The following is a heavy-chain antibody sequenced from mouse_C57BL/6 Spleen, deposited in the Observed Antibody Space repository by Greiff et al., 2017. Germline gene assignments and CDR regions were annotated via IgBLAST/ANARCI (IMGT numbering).Heavy chain of an antibody. Sequence: EVQLQESGGGLVQPGGSMKLSCAASGFTFSDAWMDWVRQSPEKGLEWVAEIRNKANNHATYYAESVKGRFTISRDDSKSSVYLQMNSLRAEDTGIYYCTRDDPASFAYWGQGTLVTVSA. CDR1: GFTFSDAW. V-gene: IGHV6-6*01. CDR2: IRNKANNHAT. CDR3: TRDDPASFAY. J-gene: IGHJ3*01.